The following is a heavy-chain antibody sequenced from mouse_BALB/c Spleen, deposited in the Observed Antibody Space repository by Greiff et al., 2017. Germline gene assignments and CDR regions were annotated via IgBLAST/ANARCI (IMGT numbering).Heavy chain of an antibody. CDR1: GYSFTGYN. Sequence: EVQLQQSGPELGKPGASVKISCKASGYSFTGYNMYWVKQSHRKSLEWIGYIDPYNGGTSYNQKSKGKATLTIDTSSSTAYMQLSSLTSEDSAVYFCATSPAGYWGQGTLVTVSA. CDR3: ATSPAGY. V-gene: IGHV1S135*01. J-gene: IGHJ3*01. CDR2: IDPYNGGT.